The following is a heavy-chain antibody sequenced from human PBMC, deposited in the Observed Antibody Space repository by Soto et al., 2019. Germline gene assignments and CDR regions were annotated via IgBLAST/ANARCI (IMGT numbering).Heavy chain of an antibody. Sequence: GGSLRLSCAASGFTFSSYSMNWVRQAPGKGLEWVSYISSSSSTIYYADSVKGRFTISRDNAKNSLYLQMNSLRAEDTAVYYCARAITVTHYYYGMDVWGQGTTVTVSS. CDR1: GFTFSSYS. J-gene: IGHJ6*02. V-gene: IGHV3-48*04. CDR2: ISSSSSTI. D-gene: IGHD4-17*01. CDR3: ARAITVTHYYYGMDV.